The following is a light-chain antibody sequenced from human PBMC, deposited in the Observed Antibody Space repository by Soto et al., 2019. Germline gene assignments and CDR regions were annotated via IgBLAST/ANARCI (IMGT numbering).Light chain of an antibody. V-gene: IGLV2-8*01. Sequence: QSVLTQPPSASGSHGQSVTISCTGTSSDVGIYNYVSWYQQYPGKAPRLMIYEVSKRPSGVPDRFSGSKSGNTASLTVSGLQAEDEADYYCSSYAGTDVVFGGGTKLTVL. CDR1: SSDVGIYNY. CDR2: EVS. CDR3: SSYAGTDVV. J-gene: IGLJ2*01.